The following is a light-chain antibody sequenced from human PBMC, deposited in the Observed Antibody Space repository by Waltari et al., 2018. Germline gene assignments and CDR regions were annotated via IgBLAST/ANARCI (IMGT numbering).Light chain of an antibody. V-gene: IGLV1-47*01. CDR3: ATWDDSLTAWV. CDR1: SSNIGPYY. CDR2: RNN. Sequence: QSVLTQPPSTYGTPGQRVTISCSGSSSNIGPYYVYWYHQLPGTAPKLLIYRNNQRPSGDPDRFSGSKSGTSASLAISGLRSEDEADYYCATWDDSLTAWVFGGGTKLTVL. J-gene: IGLJ3*02.